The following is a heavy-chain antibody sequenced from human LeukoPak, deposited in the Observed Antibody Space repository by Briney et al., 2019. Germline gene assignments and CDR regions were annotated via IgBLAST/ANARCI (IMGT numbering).Heavy chain of an antibody. J-gene: IGHJ4*02. Sequence: PGGSLRLSCVASGLTFSGQWLNWVRQAPGKGLEWVANIKPDGSDESYVDSVKGRFTISRDNAKNSLYLQMNSLRAEDTAVYYCARENFQYWAQGTLVTVSS. CDR2: IKPDGSDE. CDR3: ARENFQY. V-gene: IGHV3-7*04. CDR1: GLTFSGQW.